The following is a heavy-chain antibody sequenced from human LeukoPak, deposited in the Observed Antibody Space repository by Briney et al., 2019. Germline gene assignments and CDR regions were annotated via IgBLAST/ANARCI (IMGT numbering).Heavy chain of an antibody. CDR2: VSGSGGNI. CDR3: AKQGSLPWYYYGMDV. D-gene: IGHD2-15*01. CDR1: GFTFSSYT. Sequence: GGSLRLSCAASGFTFSSYTMSWVRQAPGKGLEWVSGVSGSGGNIHYADSVKGRFTISRDNSKNTLYLQMNSLRAEDTAVYYCAKQGSLPWYYYGMDVWGQGTTVTVSS. V-gene: IGHV3-23*01. J-gene: IGHJ6*02.